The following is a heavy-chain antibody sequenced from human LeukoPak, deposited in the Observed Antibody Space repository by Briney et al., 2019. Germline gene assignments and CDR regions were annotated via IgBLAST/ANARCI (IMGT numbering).Heavy chain of an antibody. CDR1: GGSFSGYY. Sequence: STETLSLTCTVFGGSFSGYYGSWIRQPPDKGLEWIGEINPSGSTNYNPSLKTRVTISTDTSKNHFSLNLNSVTAADTGVYYCVRGSRVYCGGDCYYYWGQGTLVTVSS. CDR3: VRGSRVYCGGDCYYY. CDR2: INPSGST. V-gene: IGHV4-34*01. D-gene: IGHD2-21*02. J-gene: IGHJ4*02.